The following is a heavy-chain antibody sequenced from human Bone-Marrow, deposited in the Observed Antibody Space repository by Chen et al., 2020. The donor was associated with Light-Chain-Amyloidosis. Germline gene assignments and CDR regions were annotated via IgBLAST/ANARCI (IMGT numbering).Heavy chain of an antibody. CDR3: ARRRDGYNFDY. V-gene: IGHV5-51*01. J-gene: IGHJ4*02. D-gene: IGHD5-12*01. CDR1: GYTFPNYW. CDR2: IYPDDSDA. Sequence: EVQLEQSGPEAKKPGESLKISCKGSGYTFPNYWIGWVRQMPGKRLGWMGVIYPDDSDARYSPSFEGQVTISADKSITTAYLQWRSLKASDTAMYYCARRRDGYNFDYWGQGTLVTVSS.